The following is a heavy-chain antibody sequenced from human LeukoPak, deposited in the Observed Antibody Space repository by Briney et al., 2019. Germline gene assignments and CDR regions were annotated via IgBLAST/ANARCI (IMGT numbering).Heavy chain of an antibody. CDR2: NYYRGCP. D-gene: IGHD2-2*01. J-gene: IGHJ6*02. CDR1: GGLISRYY. Sequence: PSETLSLLCTVCGGLISRYYWIWIRQPPGKALEWIGYNYYRGCPNYNPSLKSRVTISVDTSKNQFSLKLSSVTAADTAVYYCARGLGYCSSTSCLRGVYYYGMDVWGQGTTVTVSS. CDR3: ARGLGYCSSTSCLRGVYYYGMDV. V-gene: IGHV4-59*01.